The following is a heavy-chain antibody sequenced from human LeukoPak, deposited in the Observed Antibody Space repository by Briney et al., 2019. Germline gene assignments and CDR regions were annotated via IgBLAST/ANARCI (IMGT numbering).Heavy chain of an antibody. CDR3: AKEEGEN. D-gene: IGHD5-24*01. Sequence: PGGSLRLSCAASGFTFDDYAMHWVRQAPGKGLEWVSGISWNSGSIGYADSVKGRFTISRDNAKNSLYLQMNSLSAEDTALYYCAKEEGENWGQGTLVTVSS. J-gene: IGHJ4*02. CDR2: ISWNSGSI. V-gene: IGHV3-9*01. CDR1: GFTFDDYA.